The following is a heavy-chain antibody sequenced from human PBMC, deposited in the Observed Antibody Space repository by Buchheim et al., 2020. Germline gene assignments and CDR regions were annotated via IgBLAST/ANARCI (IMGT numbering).Heavy chain of an antibody. Sequence: EVRLVESGGALVQPGGSLRLSCAVSGLPLSSNHINWVRQAPGEGLEWVSVLYSEGTTYYGDSMKGRFTISRDMSKNIVYLQMSSLRVGDTAVYYCTREAPGTHYFDYWGQGTL. CDR3: TREAPGTHYFDY. CDR1: GLPLSSNH. J-gene: IGHJ4*02. D-gene: IGHD1-26*01. CDR2: LYSEGTT. V-gene: IGHV3-66*01.